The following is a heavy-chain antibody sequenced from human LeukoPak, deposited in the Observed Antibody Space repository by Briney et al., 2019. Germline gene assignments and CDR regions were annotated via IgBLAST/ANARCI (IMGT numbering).Heavy chain of an antibody. J-gene: IGHJ4*01. D-gene: IGHD6-6*01. CDR3: ARHRSSWLIDY. Sequence: PGGSLRLSCAASEFTFSSYRMNWVRQAPGKMLECATYISSSSSTIYYAASVKSRFNTSKNNAKNSLYLQMNSLRAEDTAVYYCARHRSSWLIDYWDQGTLVTVSS. CDR2: ISSSSSTI. CDR1: EFTFSSYR. V-gene: IGHV3-48*01.